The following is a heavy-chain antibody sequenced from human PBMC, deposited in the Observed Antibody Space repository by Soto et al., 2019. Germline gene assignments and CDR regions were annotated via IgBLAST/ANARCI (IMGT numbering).Heavy chain of an antibody. J-gene: IGHJ4*02. D-gene: IGHD2-15*01. CDR2: VYYSGST. Sequence: QVQLQESGPGLVKPSETLSLTCTVSGASMDGFYWNWIRQPPGKGLEWIGYVYYSGSTNYNPSLKSRVTISIDMSKNQCSLNLTSVTAADTAVYYCARDATLRYWGQGTLVTVSS. V-gene: IGHV4-59*01. CDR1: GASMDGFY. CDR3: ARDATLRY.